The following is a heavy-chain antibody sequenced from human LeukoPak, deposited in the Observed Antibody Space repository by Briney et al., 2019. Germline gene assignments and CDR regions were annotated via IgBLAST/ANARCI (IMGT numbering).Heavy chain of an antibody. V-gene: IGHV3-7*03. D-gene: IGHD3-22*01. Sequence: GGSLRLSCAASGFTFSSYWMSWVRQAPGKGLEWVANIKQDGSEKYYVDSVKGRFTISRDNAKNSLYLQMNSLKTEDTAVYYCTTDPMIVVVMGDYWGQGTLVTVSS. CDR1: GFTFSSYW. J-gene: IGHJ4*02. CDR2: IKQDGSEK. CDR3: TTDPMIVVVMGDY.